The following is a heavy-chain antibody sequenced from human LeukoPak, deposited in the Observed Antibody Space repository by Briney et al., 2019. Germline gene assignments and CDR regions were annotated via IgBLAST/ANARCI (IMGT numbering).Heavy chain of an antibody. CDR2: ISSSSSTI. Sequence: PGGSLRLSCAASGFTFSSYSISWVRQAPGKGLEWVSFISSSSSTIYYADSVEGRFTISRDNAKNSLYLQMNSLRAEDTAVYYCARDSYRVFDYWGQGTLVTVSS. V-gene: IGHV3-48*04. D-gene: IGHD1-26*01. CDR1: GFTFSSYS. J-gene: IGHJ4*02. CDR3: ARDSYRVFDY.